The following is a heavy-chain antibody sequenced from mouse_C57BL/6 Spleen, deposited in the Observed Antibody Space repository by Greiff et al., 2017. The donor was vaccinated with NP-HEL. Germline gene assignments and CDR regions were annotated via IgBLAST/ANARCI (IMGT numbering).Heavy chain of an antibody. J-gene: IGHJ4*01. V-gene: IGHV1-22*01. Sequence: VQLQQSGPELVKPGASVQMSCKASGYTFTDYNMHWVKQSHGKSLEWIGYINPNNGGTSYNQKFKGKATLTVNKSSSTAYMELRSLTSEDSAVYYCARMAPKDYAMDYWGQGTSVTVSS. CDR1: GYTFTDYN. CDR3: ARMAPKDYAMDY. CDR2: INPNNGGT.